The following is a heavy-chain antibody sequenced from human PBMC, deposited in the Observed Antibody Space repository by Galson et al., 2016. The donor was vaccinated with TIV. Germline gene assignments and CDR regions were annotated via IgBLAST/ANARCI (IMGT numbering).Heavy chain of an antibody. V-gene: IGHV5-51*01. J-gene: IGHJ3*02. CDR1: GSILTNFW. Sequence: QSGAEVKKPGESLKISCQDSGSILTNFWIAWVRQMPGQGLEWMGIMKPGDSDTRYSPSFQGQVTISVDKSIGTAYLQWSSLKASDTAMYYCGRHGVTPGSFDIGGQGTMVTVSS. CDR3: GRHGVTPGSFDI. D-gene: IGHD3-16*01. CDR2: MKPGDSDT.